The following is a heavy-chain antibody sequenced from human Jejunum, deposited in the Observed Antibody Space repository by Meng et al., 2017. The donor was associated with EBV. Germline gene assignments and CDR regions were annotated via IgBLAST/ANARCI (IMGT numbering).Heavy chain of an antibody. CDR3: ARDRQVGSYDY. CDR2: ISYNTGNP. CDR1: GYIFTTYS. J-gene: IGHJ4*02. D-gene: IGHD1-26*01. Sequence: QVQLVQSGSVLRAPGASVKVSCKASGYIFTTYSMNWVRQAPGQGLEWMGYISYNTGNPSYAQGFTGRFVFSWDTSVNTAYLQISSLRAEDTAVYYCARDRQVGSYDYWGQGTLVTVSS. V-gene: IGHV7-4-1*02.